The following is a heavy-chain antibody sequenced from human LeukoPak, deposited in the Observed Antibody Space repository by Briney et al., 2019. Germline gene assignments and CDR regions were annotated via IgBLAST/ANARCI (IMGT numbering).Heavy chain of an antibody. J-gene: IGHJ3*02. Sequence: SETLSLTCTVSGYSISSGYYWGWIRQPPGKGLEWIGSGSTYYNPSLKSRVTISVDTSKNQFSLKLSSVTAADTAVYYCAKTYYDVLTAHAFSIWGQGTMVTVSS. CDR2: SGST. D-gene: IGHD3-9*01. CDR3: AKTYYDVLTAHAFSI. V-gene: IGHV4-38-2*02. CDR1: GYSISSGYY.